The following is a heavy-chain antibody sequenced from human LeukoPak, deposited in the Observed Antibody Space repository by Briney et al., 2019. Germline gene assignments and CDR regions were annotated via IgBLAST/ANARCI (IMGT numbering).Heavy chain of an antibody. Sequence: PGGSLRLSCAASGFTFDDYGMSWVRQAPGKGLEWVSGINWNGGSTGYADSVKGRFTISRDNAKNSLYLQMNSLRAEDTALYYCARVFPPAPTYYYYYMDVWGKGTTVTVSS. V-gene: IGHV3-20*04. D-gene: IGHD3-10*02. J-gene: IGHJ6*03. CDR1: GFTFDDYG. CDR3: ARVFPPAPTYYYYYMDV. CDR2: INWNGGST.